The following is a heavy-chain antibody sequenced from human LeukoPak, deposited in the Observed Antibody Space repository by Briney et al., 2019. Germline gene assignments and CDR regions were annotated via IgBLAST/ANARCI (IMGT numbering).Heavy chain of an antibody. V-gene: IGHV1-69*10. CDR2: IIPVLNIA. CDR3: SRRSDTGVVPHHSYYWFYV. D-gene: IGHD2-8*01. CDR1: GGTFITYA. J-gene: IGHJ6*02. Sequence: SVKVSFKASGGTFITYAINWVRQAPGQGLEWVGRIIPVLNIANYAQRFQGRVTITADKSTNTAYMELSSLRAEDTATYYCSRRSDTGVVPHHSYYWFYVGGQGCAVTVS.